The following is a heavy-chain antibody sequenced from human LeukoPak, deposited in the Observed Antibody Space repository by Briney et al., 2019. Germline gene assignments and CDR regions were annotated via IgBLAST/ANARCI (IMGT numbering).Heavy chain of an antibody. V-gene: IGHV3-23*01. D-gene: IGHD2-15*01. J-gene: IGHJ5*02. Sequence: PGGSLRLSCAASGFTFSSYAMSWVRQAPGKGLEWVAGISGSGGGTYYADSVKGRFTISRDNSKNTLYLQMNSLRAEDTAVYYCAKCSGEYVDNWFDPWGQGTLVSVSS. CDR2: ISGSGGGT. CDR3: AKCSGEYVDNWFDP. CDR1: GFTFSSYA.